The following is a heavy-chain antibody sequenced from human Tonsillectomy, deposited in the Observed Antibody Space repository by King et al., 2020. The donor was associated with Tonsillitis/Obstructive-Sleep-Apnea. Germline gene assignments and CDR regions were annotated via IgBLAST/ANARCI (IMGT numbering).Heavy chain of an antibody. CDR3: ARARLANYAIDV. V-gene: IGHV5-10-1*03. D-gene: IGHD6-25*01. J-gene: IGHJ6*01. CDR1: GYSVTSYW. CDR2: IEPSDSYT. Sequence: VQLVESGAEVKKPGESLRISCKGSGYSVTSYWINWVRQMPGKGLEWMGRIEPSDSYTNYSPSFQGHVAISADKSINTAYLQWSSLKASDTAMYYCARARLANYAIDVWGQGTTVTVST.